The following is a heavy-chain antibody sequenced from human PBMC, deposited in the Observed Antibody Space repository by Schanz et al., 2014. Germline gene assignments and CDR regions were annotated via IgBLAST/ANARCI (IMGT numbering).Heavy chain of an antibody. J-gene: IGHJ4*02. V-gene: IGHV3-30*19. D-gene: IGHD2-15*01. CDR1: GFTFSDFG. Sequence: QVQLVESGGAVVQPGGSLRLSCAATGFTFSDFGMHWVRQASGKGLEWVAVISDDGSRRHYADFVTGRFTISRDNSKDTVYLQMNSLRAEDTAVYYCARDLAGGGNDVWGQGTLVTVSS. CDR2: ISDDGSRR. CDR3: ARDLAGGGNDV.